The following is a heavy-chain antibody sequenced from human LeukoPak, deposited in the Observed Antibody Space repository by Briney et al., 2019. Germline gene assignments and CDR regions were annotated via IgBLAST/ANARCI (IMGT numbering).Heavy chain of an antibody. D-gene: IGHD2-15*01. Sequence: SQTLSLICAISGDSVSSNSAAWNWIRQSPSRGLEWLGRTYYRSKWYNDYAVSVKSRITINPDTSKNQFSLQLSSVTPEDTAVYYCASLGYWGDWGFVDVWGQGTTVTVSS. CDR1: GDSVSSNSAA. CDR2: TYYRSKWYN. J-gene: IGHJ6*02. V-gene: IGHV6-1*01. CDR3: ASLGYWGDWGFVDV.